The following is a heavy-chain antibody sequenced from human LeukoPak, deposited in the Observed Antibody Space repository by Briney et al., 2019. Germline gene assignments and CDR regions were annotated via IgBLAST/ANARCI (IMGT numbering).Heavy chain of an antibody. D-gene: IGHD1-1*01. V-gene: IGHV3-30*03. CDR3: ARDRLGLERKNYYYYMDV. CDR1: GFTFSSYG. Sequence: GGSLRLSCAASGFTFSSYGMHWVRQAPGKGLEWVAVISYDGSNKYYADSVKGRFTISRDNSKSTLYLQMNSLRAVDTAVYYCARDRLGLERKNYYYYMDVWGKGTTVTVSS. CDR2: ISYDGSNK. J-gene: IGHJ6*03.